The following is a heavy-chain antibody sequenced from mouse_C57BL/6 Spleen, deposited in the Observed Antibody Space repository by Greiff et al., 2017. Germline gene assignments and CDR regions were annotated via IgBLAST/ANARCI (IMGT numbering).Heavy chain of an antibody. CDR2: IDPETGGT. V-gene: IGHV1-15*01. D-gene: IGHD3-3*01. CDR1: GYTFTDYE. J-gene: IGHJ3*01. Sequence: VQLQQSGAELVRPGASVTLSCKASGYTFTDYEMHWVKQTPVHGLEWIGAIDPETGGTAYNQKFKGKAILTADKSSSTAYMELRSLTSEDSAVYYCTRGGTKSWFAYWGQGTLVTVSA. CDR3: TRGGTKSWFAY.